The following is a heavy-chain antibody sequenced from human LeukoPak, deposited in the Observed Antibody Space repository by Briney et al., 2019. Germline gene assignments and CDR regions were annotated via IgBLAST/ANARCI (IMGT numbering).Heavy chain of an antibody. CDR2: ISYDGSNK. V-gene: IGHV3-30*04. Sequence: GGSLRLSCAASGFTFSSYAMHWVRQAPGKGLEWVAVISYDGSNKYYADSVKGRFTISRDNSKNTLYLQMNSLRAEDTAVYYCAREPYSGYDYLPNHSDYWGQGTLVTVSS. J-gene: IGHJ4*02. D-gene: IGHD5-12*01. CDR1: GFTFSSYA. CDR3: AREPYSGYDYLPNHSDY.